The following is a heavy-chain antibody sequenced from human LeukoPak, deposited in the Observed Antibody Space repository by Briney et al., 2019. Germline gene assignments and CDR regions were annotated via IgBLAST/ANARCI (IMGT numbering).Heavy chain of an antibody. D-gene: IGHD6-19*01. J-gene: IGHJ4*02. V-gene: IGHV3-23*01. CDR3: ANTYSSGWY. CDR2: ISGSGGST. Sequence: GGSLRLSCAASGFTFSSYAMSWVRQAPGKGVEGGSAISGSGGSTYYADSVKGRFTVSRENSKNTLYLQMNSLRAEDTAVYYCANTYSSGWYWGQGTLVTVSS. CDR1: GFTFSSYA.